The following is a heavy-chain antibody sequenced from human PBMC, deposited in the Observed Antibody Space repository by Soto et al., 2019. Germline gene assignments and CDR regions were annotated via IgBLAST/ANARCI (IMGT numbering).Heavy chain of an antibody. CDR2: IYPGDSEI. V-gene: IGHV5-51*01. CDR3: ARGPAGNSLAPFDF. Sequence: PGESLKISCQASGYSFTTYWIAWVRQTPGRGLEWMGIIYPGDSEIKYSPSFDGQVTFSVDKSTSTAYLQWIGLKTSDTGMYFCARGPAGNSLAPFDFWGQGSLVTVSS. CDR1: GYSFTTYW. J-gene: IGHJ4*02. D-gene: IGHD2-21*01.